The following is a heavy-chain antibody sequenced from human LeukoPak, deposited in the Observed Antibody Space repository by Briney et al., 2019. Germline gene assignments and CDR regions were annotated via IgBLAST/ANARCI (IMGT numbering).Heavy chain of an antibody. CDR2: ISSSSSYI. D-gene: IGHD5-18*01. CDR3: ARERGQRGYSYGSDAFDI. V-gene: IGHV3-21*01. J-gene: IGHJ3*02. Sequence: PGGSLRLSCAASGFTFSSYSMNWVRQAPGKGLEWVSSISSSSSYIYYADSAKGRFTISRDNAKNSLYLQMNSLRAEDTAVYYCARERGQRGYSYGSDAFDIWGQGTMVTVSS. CDR1: GFTFSSYS.